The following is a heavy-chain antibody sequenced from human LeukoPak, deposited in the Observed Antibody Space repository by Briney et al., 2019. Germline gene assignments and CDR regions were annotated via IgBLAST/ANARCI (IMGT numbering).Heavy chain of an antibody. CDR1: GFTFTTYW. V-gene: IGHV3-23*01. J-gene: IGHJ4*02. CDR2: ISGSGGST. CDR3: AKGSTYPGVDY. Sequence: GGSLRLSCAASGFTFTTYWMTWVRQAPGKGLEWVSAISGSGGSTYYADSVKGRFTISRDNSKNTLYLQMNSLRAEDTAVYYCAKGSTYPGVDYWGQGTLVTVSS. D-gene: IGHD1-1*01.